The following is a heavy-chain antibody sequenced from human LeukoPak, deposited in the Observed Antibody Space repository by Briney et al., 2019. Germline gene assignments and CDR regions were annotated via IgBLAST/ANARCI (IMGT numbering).Heavy chain of an antibody. Sequence: SETLSLTCTVSGGSVSSGSYNWSWIRQPPGKGLEWIGYIYYNGSTNYSPSLKSRVTISVDTSKNQFSLKLSSVTAADTAVYYCAAGVVPPYYFDYWGQGTLVTVSS. V-gene: IGHV4-61*01. CDR1: GGSVSSGSYN. J-gene: IGHJ4*02. CDR2: IYYNGST. CDR3: AAGVVPPYYFDY. D-gene: IGHD2-21*01.